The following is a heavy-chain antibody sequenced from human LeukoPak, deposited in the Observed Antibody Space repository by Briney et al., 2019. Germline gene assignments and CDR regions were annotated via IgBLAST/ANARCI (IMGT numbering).Heavy chain of an antibody. CDR1: GFTFSSHA. Sequence: GGSLRLSGAASGFTFSSHAMNWVRQAPGKGLEWVSFIGGGGDRTFYADSVKGRFTTSREDSENTLYLQMNSLKAEDTAIYYCAKKRKSDVGYDFDYWGQGILVTVSS. V-gene: IGHV3-23*01. D-gene: IGHD5-12*01. CDR2: IGGGGDRT. J-gene: IGHJ4*02. CDR3: AKKRKSDVGYDFDY.